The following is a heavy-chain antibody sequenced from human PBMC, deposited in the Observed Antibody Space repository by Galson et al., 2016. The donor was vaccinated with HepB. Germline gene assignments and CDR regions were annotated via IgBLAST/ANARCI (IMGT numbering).Heavy chain of an antibody. Sequence: SLRLSCAASGFRFSSYGMHWVRQAPGKGLGWAAAITNGGSNKYYAASVKGRFTMSRDNSKNTLYLQMNSLRGEDTAVYYCAKGDTIFGGYYGMDVWGKGTTVTVSS. J-gene: IGHJ6*04. CDR3: AKGDTIFGGYYGMDV. V-gene: IGHV3-30*18. D-gene: IGHD3-3*01. CDR1: GFRFSSYG. CDR2: ITNGGSNK.